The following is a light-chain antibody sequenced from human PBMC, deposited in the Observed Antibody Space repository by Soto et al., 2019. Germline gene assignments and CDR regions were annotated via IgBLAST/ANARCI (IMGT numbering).Light chain of an antibody. CDR1: SSDVGNYNY. CDR2: QVT. J-gene: IGLJ2*01. Sequence: QSALTQPASASGSPGQSITISCTGTSSDVGNYNYVSWYQETPGKAPRLIIYQVTNRPSGVSNRFSGSKSGNTASLTISGLQADDEADYYCTSFSTGSSYVIFGGGTKLTVL. CDR3: TSFSTGSSYVI. V-gene: IGLV2-14*01.